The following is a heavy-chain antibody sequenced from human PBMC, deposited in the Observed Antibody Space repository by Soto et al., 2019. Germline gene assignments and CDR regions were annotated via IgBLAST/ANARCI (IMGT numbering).Heavy chain of an antibody. CDR3: ARGELESYYVMDF. J-gene: IGHJ6*02. V-gene: IGHV3-21*01. D-gene: IGHD1-26*01. CDR1: GFTFSSYS. CDR2: ISSSSSYI. Sequence: GGSLRLSCAASGFTFSSYSMNWVRQAPGKGLEWVSSISSSSSYIYYADSVKGRFTISRDNAKNSLYLQMNSLRAEDTAVYYCARGELESYYVMDFWGQGSTVTVSS.